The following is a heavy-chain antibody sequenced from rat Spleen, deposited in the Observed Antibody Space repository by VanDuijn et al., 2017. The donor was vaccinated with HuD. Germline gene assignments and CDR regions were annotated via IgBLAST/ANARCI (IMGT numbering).Heavy chain of an antibody. J-gene: IGHJ3*01. CDR2: IWGDGST. CDR1: GFSLTSYS. D-gene: IGHD1-1*01. Sequence: QVQLKESGPGLVQPSETLSLTCTVSGFSLTSYSVSWVRQPPGKGLEWMGVIWGDGSTAYNSALKSRLSISRDTSKSQVFLKMNSLQTEDTATYYCARVGVYYPFAYWGQGTLVTVSS. V-gene: IGHV2-15*01. CDR3: ARVGVYYPFAY.